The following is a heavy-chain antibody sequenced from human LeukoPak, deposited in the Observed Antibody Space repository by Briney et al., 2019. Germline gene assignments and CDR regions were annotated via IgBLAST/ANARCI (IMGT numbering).Heavy chain of an antibody. CDR1: GGTFSSYA. D-gene: IGHD2-2*01. J-gene: IGHJ3*02. CDR2: IIPIFGTA. CDR3: ARVGYCSSTSCYARGSYAFDI. Sequence: SVKVSCKASGGTFSSYAISWVRQAPGQGLEWMGGIIPIFGTANYAQKFQGRVTITADESTSTAYMELSSLRSADTAVYCCARVGYCSSTSCYARGSYAFDIWGQGTMVTVSS. V-gene: IGHV1-69*13.